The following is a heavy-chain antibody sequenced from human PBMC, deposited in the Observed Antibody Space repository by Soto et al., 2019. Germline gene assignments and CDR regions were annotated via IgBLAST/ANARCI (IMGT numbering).Heavy chain of an antibody. CDR3: ARDSPLIVGASYYFDN. CDR2: ISAYNGNT. CDR1: GYTFTSYG. D-gene: IGHD1-26*01. V-gene: IGHV1-18*04. J-gene: IGHJ4*02. Sequence: ASVKVSCKASGYTFTSYGISGVRQAPGQGLEWMGWISAYNGNTNYAQKLQGRVTMTTDTSTSTAYMELRSLRSDDTAVYYCARDSPLIVGASYYFDNWGQGTLVTVSS.